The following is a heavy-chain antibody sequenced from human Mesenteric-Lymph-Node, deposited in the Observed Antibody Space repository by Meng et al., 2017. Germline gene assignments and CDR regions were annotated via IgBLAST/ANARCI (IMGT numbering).Heavy chain of an antibody. CDR3: ARSASSGWIDY. CDR2: TYYSSQWYN. CDR1: VDSFSCNSAA. J-gene: IGHJ4*02. V-gene: IGHV6-1*01. Sequence: QLEQAGPGQAQPSPTPSLTGAIPVDSFSCNSAAWNSIRQSPAIGLEWLGRTYYSSQWYNGYAVSVKSRTTIHPDTSKNPFSLQLNSVTPEDTAMYDCARSASSGWIDYWGQGTLVTVSS. D-gene: IGHD6-19*01.